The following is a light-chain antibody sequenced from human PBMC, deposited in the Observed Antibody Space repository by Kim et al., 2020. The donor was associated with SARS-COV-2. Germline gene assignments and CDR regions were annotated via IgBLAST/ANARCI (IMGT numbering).Light chain of an antibody. Sequence: AATNSCTRTRGPIATKIVQWYQQRPSGAPATVIHQDGQSPSGVPDRFSGSIDSSSNAASLTISGLRTEDEADYYCQSYDSSNIVVFGGGTQLTVL. CDR3: QSYDSSNIVV. CDR2: QDG. V-gene: IGLV6-57*03. J-gene: IGLJ2*01. CDR1: RGPIATKI.